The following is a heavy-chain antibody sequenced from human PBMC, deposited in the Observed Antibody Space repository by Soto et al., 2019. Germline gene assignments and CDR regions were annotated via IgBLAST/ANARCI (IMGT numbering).Heavy chain of an antibody. D-gene: IGHD3-16*01. J-gene: IGHJ4*02. CDR1: GGSISSSSYY. V-gene: IGHV4-39*01. CDR3: ARQVSRWGSPQNLDY. Sequence: QLQLQESGPGLVKPSETLSLTCTVSGGSISSSSYYWGWIRQPPGKGLEWIGSIYYSGSTYYNPSLKSRVTLSVDTSKNQFALKLRSVTAADTAVYYCARQVSRWGSPQNLDYWGQGSLVTVSS. CDR2: IYYSGST.